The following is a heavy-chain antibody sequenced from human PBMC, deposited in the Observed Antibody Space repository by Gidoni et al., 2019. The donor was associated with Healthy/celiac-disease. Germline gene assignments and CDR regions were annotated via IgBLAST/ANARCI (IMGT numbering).Heavy chain of an antibody. J-gene: IGHJ4*02. CDR1: GFPFSGSC. D-gene: IGHD3-22*01. Sequence: EVQLVESGGGLVQPGGSLRLSCAASGFPFSGSCMRWGGQAPGKGLEGVDNIKQDGSEKYYVDSVKGRFTISRDNAKNSLYLQMNSLRAEDTAVYYCARDHLVNYYDSSGWNYFDYWGQGTLVTVSS. CDR3: ARDHLVNYYDSSGWNYFDY. V-gene: IGHV3-7*03. CDR2: IKQDGSEK.